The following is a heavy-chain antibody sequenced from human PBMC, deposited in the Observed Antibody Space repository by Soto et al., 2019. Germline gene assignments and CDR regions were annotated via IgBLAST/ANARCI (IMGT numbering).Heavy chain of an antibody. V-gene: IGHV4-34*01. CDR2: INHSGST. D-gene: IGHD6-19*01. Sequence: SETLSLTCAVYGGSFSGYYWSWIRQPPGKGLEWIGEINHSGSTNYNPSLKSRVTISVDTSKNQFSMKLSSVTAADTAVYYCARDSSGWWRYFDYWGQGTLVTVSS. J-gene: IGHJ4*02. CDR1: GGSFSGYY. CDR3: ARDSSGWWRYFDY.